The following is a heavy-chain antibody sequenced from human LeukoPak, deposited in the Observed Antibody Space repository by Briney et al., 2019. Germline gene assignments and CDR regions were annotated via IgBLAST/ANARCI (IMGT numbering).Heavy chain of an antibody. Sequence: SETLSLTCTVSGGSISSSTYYWGWNRQPPGKGLEWIGSIYYSGSTYYNPSLKSRVTISVDTSKDQFSLKLSSVTAADTAVYYCARTRLSNYYFDCWGQGTLVTVSS. CDR1: GGSISSSTYY. V-gene: IGHV4-39*07. CDR3: ARTRLSNYYFDC. J-gene: IGHJ4*02. D-gene: IGHD4-11*01. CDR2: IYYSGST.